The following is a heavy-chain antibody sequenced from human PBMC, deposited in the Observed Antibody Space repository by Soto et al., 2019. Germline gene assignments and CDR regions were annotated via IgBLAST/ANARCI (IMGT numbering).Heavy chain of an antibody. CDR2: ISAYTGNT. CDR1: GYIFTSYG. D-gene: IGHD3-22*01. J-gene: IGHJ4*02. V-gene: IGHV1-18*01. CDR3: ARTSWEYYDSGGDNYFDC. Sequence: QVQLVQSGAEVKKPGASVKVSCKASGYIFTSYGISWVRQAPGQGLEWMGWISAYTGNTNYAQKLQGRVTMTTDTXTXTXXMELRSLRSDDTAVYYCARTSWEYYDSGGDNYFDCWGQGTLVTVSS.